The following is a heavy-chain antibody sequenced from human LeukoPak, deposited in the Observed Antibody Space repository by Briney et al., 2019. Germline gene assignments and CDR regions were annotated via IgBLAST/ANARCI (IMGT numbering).Heavy chain of an antibody. CDR1: GFTFSSYA. Sequence: GGSLRLSCAASGFTFSSYAMHWVRQAPVKGLEWVAVISYDGSNKYYADSVKGRFTISRDNSKNTLYLQMNSLRAEDTAVYYCARTWRPPYHYGMDVWGQGTTVTVSS. CDR3: ARTWRPPYHYGMDV. V-gene: IGHV3-30*04. CDR2: ISYDGSNK. J-gene: IGHJ6*02.